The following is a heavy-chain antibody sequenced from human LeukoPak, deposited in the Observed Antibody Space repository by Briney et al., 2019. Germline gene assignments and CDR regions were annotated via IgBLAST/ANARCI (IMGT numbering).Heavy chain of an antibody. CDR3: AKVLGYYYDSSGPGGFDY. V-gene: IGHV3-23*01. CDR1: GFTFSSYA. J-gene: IGHJ4*02. Sequence: GGSLRLSCAASGFTFSSYAMSWVRQAPGKGLEWVSAISGSGGSTYYADSVKGRFTISRDNSKNTLYLQMNSLRAEDTAVYYCAKVLGYYYDSSGPGGFDYWGQGTLVTVSS. CDR2: ISGSGGST. D-gene: IGHD3-22*01.